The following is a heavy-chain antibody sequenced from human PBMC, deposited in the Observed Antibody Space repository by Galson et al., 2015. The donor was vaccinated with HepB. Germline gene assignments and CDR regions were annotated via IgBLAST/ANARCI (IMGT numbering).Heavy chain of an antibody. D-gene: IGHD2-15*01. V-gene: IGHV1-69*13. CDR1: GGTFSSYA. CDR2: IIPIFGTA. Sequence: SVKVSCKASGGTFSSYAISWVRQAPGQGLEWMGGIIPIFGTANYAQKFQGRVTITADESTSTAYMELSSLRSEDTAVYYCATERYCSGGSCYNGHNWFDPWGQGTLVTVSS. CDR3: ATERYCSGGSCYNGHNWFDP. J-gene: IGHJ5*02.